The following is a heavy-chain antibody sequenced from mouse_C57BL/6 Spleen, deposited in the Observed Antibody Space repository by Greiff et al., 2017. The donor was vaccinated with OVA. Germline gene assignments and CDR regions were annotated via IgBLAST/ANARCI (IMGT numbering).Heavy chain of an antibody. CDR1: GFTFSNYW. Sequence: EVKLVESGGGLVQPGGSMKLSCVASGFTFSNYWMNWVRQSPEKGLEWVAQIRLKSDNYATHYAESVKGRFTISRDDSKSSVYLQMNHLRAEDTGIYYCTRGYGGFAYWGQGTLVTVSA. CDR2: IRLKSDNYAT. J-gene: IGHJ3*01. CDR3: TRGYGGFAY. D-gene: IGHD2-2*01. V-gene: IGHV6-3*01.